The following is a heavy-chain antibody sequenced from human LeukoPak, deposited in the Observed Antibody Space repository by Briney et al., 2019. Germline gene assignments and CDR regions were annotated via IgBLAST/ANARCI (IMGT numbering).Heavy chain of an antibody. CDR1: GYTFTAYY. CDR2: INPNSVGT. J-gene: IGHJ4*02. V-gene: IGHV1-2*02. Sequence: GASVKVSCKASGYTFTAYYMHWVRQAPGQGLEWMGWINPNSVGTNYAQKFQGRATMTRDTSISTAYMELSRQRSDDTAVYYCARVLGSGSYYKLPLGYWGQGTLVTVSS. CDR3: ARVLGSGSYYKLPLGY. D-gene: IGHD3-10*01.